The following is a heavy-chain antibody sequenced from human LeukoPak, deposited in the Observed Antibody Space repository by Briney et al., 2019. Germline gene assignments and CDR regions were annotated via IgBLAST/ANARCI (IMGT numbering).Heavy chain of an antibody. J-gene: IGHJ4*02. Sequence: PSGTLSLTCAVSGGSISSRNRWGWVRQPPGKGLEWIGEISRTGNIDYDPSVRSRATISLDKSKSQFSLRLTSLTSADTAVYYCARGQGAADYWGQGILVIVSS. D-gene: IGHD1-26*01. CDR3: ARGQGAADY. V-gene: IGHV4-4*02. CDR2: ISRTGNI. CDR1: GGSISSRNR.